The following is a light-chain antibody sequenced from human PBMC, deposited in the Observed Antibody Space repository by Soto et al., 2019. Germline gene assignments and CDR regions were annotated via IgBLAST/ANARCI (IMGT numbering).Light chain of an antibody. CDR2: EVT. J-gene: IGLJ1*01. CDR1: SSDIGAYNY. V-gene: IGLV2-8*01. CDR3: SSHGGANNFYL. Sequence: QSALTQPPSASGSPGQSVAISCTGTSSDIGAYNYVSWYQQHPGKVPKLIIYEVTNRPSGVPDRFSASKSGNTASLTASGLQAEDEADYYCSSHGGANNFYLFGTGTKVTVL.